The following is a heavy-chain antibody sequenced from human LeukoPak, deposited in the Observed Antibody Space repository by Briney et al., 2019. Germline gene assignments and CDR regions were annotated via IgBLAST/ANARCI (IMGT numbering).Heavy chain of an antibody. CDR3: ARGGLEYYDILTGYLY. CDR1: GFTFSSYS. CDR2: ISSSSSYI. D-gene: IGHD3-9*01. V-gene: IGHV3-21*01. Sequence: GGSLRLSCAASGFTFSSYSMNWVRQAPGKGLEWVSSISSSSSYIYYADSVKGRFTISRDNAKNSLYLQMNSLRAEDTAVYYCARGGLEYYDILTGYLYWGQGTLVTVSS. J-gene: IGHJ4*02.